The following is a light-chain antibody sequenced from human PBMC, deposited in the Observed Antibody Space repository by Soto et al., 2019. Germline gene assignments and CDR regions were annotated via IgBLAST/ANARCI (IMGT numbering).Light chain of an antibody. CDR1: QSVSSN. V-gene: IGKV3-15*01. J-gene: IGKJ4*01. CDR2: GAS. CDR3: QQYDNWPLT. Sequence: EIVMTQSPATLSVSPGERATLSCRASQSVSSNLAWYQQKPGQAPRFLIYGASTRATGIPARFSGSGPGTEFTLTISSLQSEDFAVYYCQQYDNWPLTFGGGTKVDIK.